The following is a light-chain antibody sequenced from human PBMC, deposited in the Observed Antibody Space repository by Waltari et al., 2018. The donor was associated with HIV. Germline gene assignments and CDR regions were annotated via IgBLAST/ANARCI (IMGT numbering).Light chain of an antibody. CDR2: DNN. V-gene: IGLV1-51*01. Sequence: QSVLTQPPSVSAAPGQKVTISCSGSGSNMGNNYVSWYQQVPGTAPKVLIYDNNKRPSGIRDRFSGSKSGTSATLGITGLQTGDEADYYCGTWDSSLSAVVFGGGTKLTVL. CDR3: GTWDSSLSAVV. J-gene: IGLJ2*01. CDR1: GSNMGNNY.